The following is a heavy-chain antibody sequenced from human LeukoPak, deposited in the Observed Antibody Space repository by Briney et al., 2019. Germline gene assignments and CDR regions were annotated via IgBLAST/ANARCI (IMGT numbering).Heavy chain of an antibody. CDR1: GFTFSGYS. J-gene: IGHJ6*02. V-gene: IGHV3-69-1*01. Sequence: GGSLRLSCTASGFTFSGYSMNWIRQAPGKGLEWVSTVSGSDTTYYADSVRGRFTISRDNSKNTLYLQMNSLRAEDTAVYYCARDRENRIRFLEWLLSEYGMDVWGQGTTVTVSS. CDR2: VSGSDTT. CDR3: ARDRENRIRFLEWLLSEYGMDV. D-gene: IGHD3-3*01.